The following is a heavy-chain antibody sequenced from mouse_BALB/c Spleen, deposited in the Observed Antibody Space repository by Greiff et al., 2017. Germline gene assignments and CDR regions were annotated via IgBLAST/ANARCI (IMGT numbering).Heavy chain of an antibody. CDR1: GFSLTSYD. CDR2: IWTGGGT. Sequence: QVQLKESGPGLVAPSQSLSITCTVSGFSLTSYDISWIRQPPGKGLEWLGVIWTGGGTNYNSAFMSRLSISKDNSKSQVFLKMNSLQTDDTAIYYCVRDGRRGGYWYFDVWGAGTTVTVSS. V-gene: IGHV2-9-2*01. CDR3: VRDGRRGGYWYFDV. D-gene: IGHD1-1*02. J-gene: IGHJ1*01.